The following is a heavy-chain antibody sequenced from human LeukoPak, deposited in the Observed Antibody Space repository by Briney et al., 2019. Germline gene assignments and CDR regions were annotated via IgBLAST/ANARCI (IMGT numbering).Heavy chain of an antibody. CDR1: GFIFSNYA. J-gene: IGHJ4*02. CDR3: ARDSTYWYDSGSSGPHYFDY. V-gene: IGHV3-30*01. D-gene: IGHD3-10*01. CDR2: ISSDGSKT. Sequence: PGRSPRLSCAASGFIFSNYAMHWVRQAPGKGLEWVALISSDGSKTYHADSVKGRFSISRDNSKNTLYLQLNSLRAEDTSVYYCARDSTYWYDSGSSGPHYFDYWGQGTQVTVSS.